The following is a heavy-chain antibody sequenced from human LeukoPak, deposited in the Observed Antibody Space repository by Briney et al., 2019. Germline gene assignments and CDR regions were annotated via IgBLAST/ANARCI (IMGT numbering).Heavy chain of an antibody. CDR3: ARGQDVGWSYLAKGAFGI. Sequence: SVKVSCKASGGTFSSYAISWVRQAPGQGLEWMGRIIPIFGIANYEQTFQGRVTITADKSTSTAYMGLSRLRSEDTAVYYCARGQDVGWSYLAKGAFGIWGQGTMVTVSS. J-gene: IGHJ3*02. D-gene: IGHD1-26*01. CDR2: IIPIFGIA. V-gene: IGHV1-69*04. CDR1: GGTFSSYA.